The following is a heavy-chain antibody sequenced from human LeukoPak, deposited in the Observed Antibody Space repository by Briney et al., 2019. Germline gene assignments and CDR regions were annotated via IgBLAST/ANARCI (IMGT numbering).Heavy chain of an antibody. CDR1: GFTFSSYA. CDR2: ISGSGGST. Sequence: GGSLRLFCAASGFTFSSYAMSWVRQAPGKGLEWVSAISGSGGSTYYADSVKGRFTISRDNSKNTLYLQMNSLRAEDTAVYYCAKDYHIVVVTAIPLDYWGQGTLVTVSS. J-gene: IGHJ4*02. CDR3: AKDYHIVVVTAIPLDY. D-gene: IGHD2-21*02. V-gene: IGHV3-23*01.